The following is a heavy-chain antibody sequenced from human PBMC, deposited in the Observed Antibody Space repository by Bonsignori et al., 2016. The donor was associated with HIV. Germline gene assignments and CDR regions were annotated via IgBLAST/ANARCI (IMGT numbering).Heavy chain of an antibody. J-gene: IGHJ4*02. Sequence: WIRQPPGKGLEWVAVISYDGSNKYYADSVKGRFTISRDNSKNTLYLQMNSLRAEDTAVYYCAKDRKWFGELLLDSWGQGTLVTVSS. V-gene: IGHV3-30*18. CDR3: AKDRKWFGELLLDS. D-gene: IGHD3-10*01. CDR2: ISYDGSNK.